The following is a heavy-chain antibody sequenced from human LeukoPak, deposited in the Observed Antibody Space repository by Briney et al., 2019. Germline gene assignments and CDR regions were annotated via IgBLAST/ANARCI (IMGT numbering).Heavy chain of an antibody. CDR1: GFTFADYN. CDR2: ITANNTTK. CDR3: AAASAFSSSWRS. Sequence: PGGSLRLSCTVSGFTFADYNMNWVRQAPGKGPEWVAYITANNTTKYYADSVKGRFTISRDNAKKSLFLQMNSLRAEDTAVYYCAAASAFSSSWRSWGQGTVVTVSS. V-gene: IGHV3-48*01. J-gene: IGHJ5*02. D-gene: IGHD6-13*01.